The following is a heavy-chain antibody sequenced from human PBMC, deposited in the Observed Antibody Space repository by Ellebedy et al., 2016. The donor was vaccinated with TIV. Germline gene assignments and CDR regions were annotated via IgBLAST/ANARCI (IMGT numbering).Heavy chain of an antibody. CDR3: ARLGVIAAAGASDS. CDR2: ISYSGDVI. V-gene: IGHV3-11*01. CDR1: GFTFSGYY. Sequence: GESLKISCAASGFTFSGYYMSWFRQAPGKGPEWVSYISYSGDVIYYADSVKGRFTTSRDNAGNSVYLQMNSLRAEDTAGYYCARLGVIAAAGASDSWGQGTLVIVSS. J-gene: IGHJ4*02. D-gene: IGHD6-13*01.